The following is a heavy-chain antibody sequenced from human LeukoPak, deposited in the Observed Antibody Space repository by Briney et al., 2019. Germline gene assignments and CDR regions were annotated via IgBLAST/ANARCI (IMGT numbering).Heavy chain of an antibody. J-gene: IGHJ4*02. CDR2: ISYDGSNK. D-gene: IGHD4-17*01. CDR1: GFTFSSYA. V-gene: IGHV3-30*04. Sequence: GGSLRLSCAASGFTFSSYAMHWVRQAPGKGLEWVAVISYDGSNKYYADSVEGRFTISRDNSKNTLYLQMNSLRAEDTAVYYCARATVPLNYGDYVGCLDYWGQGTLVTVSS. CDR3: ARATVPLNYGDYVGCLDY.